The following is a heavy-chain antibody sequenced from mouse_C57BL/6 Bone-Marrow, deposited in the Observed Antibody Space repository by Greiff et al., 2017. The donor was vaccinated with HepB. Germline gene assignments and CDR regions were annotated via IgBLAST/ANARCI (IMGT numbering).Heavy chain of an antibody. CDR3: ARPITTVVAVYYAMDY. J-gene: IGHJ4*01. Sequence: EVQGVESGGDLVKPGGSLKLSCAASGFTFSSYGMSWVRQTPDKRLEWVATISSGGSYTYYPDSVKGRFTISRDNAKNTLYLQMSSLKSEDTAMYYCARPITTVVAVYYAMDYWGQGTSVTVSS. CDR2: ISSGGSYT. V-gene: IGHV5-6*01. D-gene: IGHD1-1*01. CDR1: GFTFSSYG.